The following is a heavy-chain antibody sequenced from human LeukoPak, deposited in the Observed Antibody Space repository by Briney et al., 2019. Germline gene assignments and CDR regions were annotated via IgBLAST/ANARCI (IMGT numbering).Heavy chain of an antibody. CDR3: ARDGPYYYDSSGYYDAFDI. CDR2: IYHSGST. D-gene: IGHD3-22*01. Sequence: PSETLSLTCTVSGYSISSGYYCGWIRQPPGKGLEWIGSIYHSGSTYYNPSLKSRVTMSLDTSKNQFSLKLSSVTAADTAVYYCARDGPYYYDSSGYYDAFDIWGQGTMVTVSS. V-gene: IGHV4-38-2*02. J-gene: IGHJ3*02. CDR1: GYSISSGYY.